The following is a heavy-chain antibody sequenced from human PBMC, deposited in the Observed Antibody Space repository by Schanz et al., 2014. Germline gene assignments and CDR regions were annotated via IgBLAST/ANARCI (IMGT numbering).Heavy chain of an antibody. CDR3: TKSLGGASDI. CDR2: ISGSGAST. J-gene: IGHJ3*02. D-gene: IGHD3-16*01. CDR1: GFRFDDYA. V-gene: IGHV3-23*04. Sequence: EVQLVESGGGLVQPGRSLRLSCVASGFRFDDYAMNWVRQAPGKGLEWVSAISGSGASTYYADSVKGRFTISRDNSKNSLYLQMNSLRVEDTALYYCTKSLGGASDIWGQGTMVTVSS.